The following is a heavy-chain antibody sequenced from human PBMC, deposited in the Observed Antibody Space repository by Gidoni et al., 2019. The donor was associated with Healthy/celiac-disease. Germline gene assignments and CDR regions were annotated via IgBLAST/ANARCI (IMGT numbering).Heavy chain of an antibody. V-gene: IGHV3-30*18. CDR3: AKVGEMATMDYDDY. D-gene: IGHD3-16*01. CDR1: GFTFSSYG. Sequence: QVQLVESGGGVVQPGRPLRLSCAASGFTFSSYGMHWGGQAPGKGLEWVAVISYDGSNKYYADSVKGRFTISRDNSKNTLYLQMNSRRAEDTAVYYCAKVGEMATMDYDDYWGQGTLVTVSS. CDR2: ISYDGSNK. J-gene: IGHJ4*02.